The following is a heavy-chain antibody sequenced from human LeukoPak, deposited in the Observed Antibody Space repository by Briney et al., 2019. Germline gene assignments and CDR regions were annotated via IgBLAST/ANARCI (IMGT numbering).Heavy chain of an antibody. CDR1: GFTFSSYA. CDR3: AKVTYDLGLW. J-gene: IGHJ4*02. V-gene: IGHV3-23*01. CDR2: ISGSGGST. D-gene: IGHD3-3*01. Sequence: PGGSLRLPCAASGFTFSSYAMSWVPEAPGEGLEWVSTISGSGGSTYYADSVKGRFTISRDNSKNTLYLQMNSLRAEDKAVYYCAKVTYDLGLWWGQGTLVTVSS.